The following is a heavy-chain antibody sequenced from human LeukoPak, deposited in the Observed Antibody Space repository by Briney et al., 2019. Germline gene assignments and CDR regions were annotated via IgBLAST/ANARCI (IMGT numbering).Heavy chain of an antibody. CDR3: ARSPVLDRNDWSFAD. CDR1: GFTVSGNY. J-gene: IGHJ4*02. D-gene: IGHD1-1*01. CDR2: SYSGGDT. Sequence: GGSLRLSCAASGFTVSGNYMTWVRQAPGKGLEWVSVSYSGGDTYYPDSVKGRFTVSRDNPKNTVYLQMNSLRAEDTAVYFCARSPVLDRNDWSFADWGQGTLVTVSS. V-gene: IGHV3-53*01.